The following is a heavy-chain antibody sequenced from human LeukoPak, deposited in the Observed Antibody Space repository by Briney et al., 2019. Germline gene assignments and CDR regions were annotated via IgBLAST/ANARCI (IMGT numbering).Heavy chain of an antibody. V-gene: IGHV3-48*01. CDR3: ARDLLPYSGGTGGY. CDR2: ISSRTNTI. CDR1: GFTFSGYT. Sequence: GGSLRLSCAASGFTFSGYTMNWVRQAPGKGLEWVSYISSRTNTIYYADSVKGRFTISRDDAKNSLYLQMNSLRAEDTAVYYCARDLLPYSGGTGGYWGQGTLVTVSS. D-gene: IGHD1-26*01. J-gene: IGHJ4*02.